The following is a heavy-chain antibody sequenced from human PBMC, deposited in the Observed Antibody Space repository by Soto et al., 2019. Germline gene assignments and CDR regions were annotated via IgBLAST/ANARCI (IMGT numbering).Heavy chain of an antibody. D-gene: IGHD2-2*02. CDR3: TVAWLYSR. Sequence: GESLKISCKVSTYDFANYWIAWVRQMPGKGLEWMGVIYPADSDTRYSPSFQGQVTISADKSISTAYLQWNSLKTEDTAVYYCTVAWLYSRWGQGTLVTVSS. J-gene: IGHJ4*02. CDR1: TYDFANYW. V-gene: IGHV5-51*01. CDR2: IYPADSDT.